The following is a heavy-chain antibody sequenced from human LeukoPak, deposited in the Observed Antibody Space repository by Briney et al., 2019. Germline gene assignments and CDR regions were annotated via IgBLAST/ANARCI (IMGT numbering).Heavy chain of an antibody. J-gene: IGHJ4*02. CDR2: ISSSSSYI. V-gene: IGHV3-21*01. Sequence: GGSLRLSCAASGFTFSSYSMNWVRQAPGKGLEWVSSISSSSSYIYYADSVKGRFTISRDNAKNSLYLQMNSLRAEDTAVYYCAKSAMIVVVITTPDYWGQGTLVTVSS. CDR3: AKSAMIVVVITTPDY. D-gene: IGHD3-22*01. CDR1: GFTFSSYS.